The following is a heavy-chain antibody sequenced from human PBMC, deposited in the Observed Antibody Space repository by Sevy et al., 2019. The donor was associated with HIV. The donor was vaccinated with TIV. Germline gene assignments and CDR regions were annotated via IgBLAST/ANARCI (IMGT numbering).Heavy chain of an antibody. CDR1: GYSFTSHW. Sequence: GESLKISCQGSGYSFTSHWIAWVCQMPGKGLEWMGIIYPDDSDTRYSPSFQGQVTFSADKSIFTAYLQWSSLKASDTAIYYCATSRSGYFDGSGYYIYWGQGTQVTVSS. CDR2: IYPDDSDT. V-gene: IGHV5-51*01. D-gene: IGHD3-22*01. CDR3: ATSRSGYFDGSGYYIY. J-gene: IGHJ4*01.